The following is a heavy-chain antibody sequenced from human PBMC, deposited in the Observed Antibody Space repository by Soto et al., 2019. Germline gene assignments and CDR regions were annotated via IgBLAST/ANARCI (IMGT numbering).Heavy chain of an antibody. CDR3: ARSLSYYYVSNGYYSG. Sequence: PSETLSLTCAVYGGSFSGYYWSRIRQPPGKGLEWIGEINQSGITNYNPSLKSRVTISVDTSKNQFSLKLSPLTAADTAVYYCARSLSYYYVSNGYYSGWGEGSLMTV. J-gene: IGHJ4*02. V-gene: IGHV4-34*01. D-gene: IGHD3-22*01. CDR2: INQSGIT. CDR1: GGSFSGYY.